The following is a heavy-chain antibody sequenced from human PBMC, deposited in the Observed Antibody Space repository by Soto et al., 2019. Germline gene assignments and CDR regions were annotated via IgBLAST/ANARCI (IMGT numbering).Heavy chain of an antibody. J-gene: IGHJ6*02. CDR1: GFSISSISYY. CDR2: IYYSGST. CDR3: ARHLQSSSSEGYSYGMDV. Sequence: SETLCLTCTVSGFSISSISYYWGCIRQPPGKGLEWIGSIYYSGSTYYNPSLKSRVTISVDTSKNQFSLKLSSVTAADTAVYYCARHLQSSSSEGYSYGMDVWGQRTTVTVSS. D-gene: IGHD6-6*01. V-gene: IGHV4-39*01.